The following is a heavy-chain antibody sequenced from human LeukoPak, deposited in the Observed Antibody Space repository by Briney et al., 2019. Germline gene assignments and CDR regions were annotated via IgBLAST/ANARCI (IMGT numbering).Heavy chain of an antibody. D-gene: IGHD2-15*01. CDR3: ASAGGSTDIAVVVAANPYYFDY. CDR2: IIPIFGTA. CDR1: GGTFSSYA. V-gene: IGHV1-69*13. Sequence: SVKVSCKASGGTFSSYAISWVRQAPGQGLECMGGIIPIFGTANYAQKFQGRVTITADESTSTACMELSSLRSEDTAVYYCASAGGSTDIAVVVAANPYYFDYWGQGTLVTVSS. J-gene: IGHJ4*02.